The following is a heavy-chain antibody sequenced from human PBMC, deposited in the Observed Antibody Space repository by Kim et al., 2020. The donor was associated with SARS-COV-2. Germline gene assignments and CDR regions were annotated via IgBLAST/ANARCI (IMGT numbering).Heavy chain of an antibody. J-gene: IGHJ1*01. Sequence: GGSLRLSCAASGFTLSNSLGNWVRKAPGEGLEWVAGRQCEEIIKKSMYPVKGRLTITRDNAKNTLYLQMNSLRPEDTAVYYCARAGDYDISGYYGFFHHWGQGALVTVSS. CDR1: GFTLSNSL. CDR2: RQCEEIIK. V-gene: IGHV3-74*03. CDR3: ARAGDYDISGYYGFFHH. D-gene: IGHD3-22*01.